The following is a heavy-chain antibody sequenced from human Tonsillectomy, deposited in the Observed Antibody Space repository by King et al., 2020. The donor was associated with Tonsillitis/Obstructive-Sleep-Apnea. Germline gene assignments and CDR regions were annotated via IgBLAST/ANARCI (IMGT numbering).Heavy chain of an antibody. CDR3: ARDSYDFWNQGNYYMDV. Sequence: VQLVESGGGLVKHGGSLRLSCAAFGFTFSSYSMNWVRQAPGKGLDWVSSIRSGGNYIYYADSVKGRFTISRENAKNSRYLQMNSLRAEDTAVYYCARDSYDFWNQGNYYMDVWGKGTTVTVSS. J-gene: IGHJ6*03. CDR1: GFTFSSYS. D-gene: IGHD3-3*01. V-gene: IGHV3-21*01. CDR2: IRSGGNYI.